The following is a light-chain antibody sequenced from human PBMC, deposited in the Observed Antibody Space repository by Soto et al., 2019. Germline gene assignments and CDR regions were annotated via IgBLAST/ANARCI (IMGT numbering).Light chain of an antibody. J-gene: IGKJ4*01. V-gene: IGKV1-9*01. CDR2: AAS. Sequence: IQRTEATSSLSASVADRVTNTCRASQDIAIYLAWYQQKPGEAPKLLIYAASTLYGGVPSRFSGSGSGTDFALTITSLQAEDFATYYCQQLRMYPSTFAGGTKVDIK. CDR3: QQLRMYPST. CDR1: QDIAIY.